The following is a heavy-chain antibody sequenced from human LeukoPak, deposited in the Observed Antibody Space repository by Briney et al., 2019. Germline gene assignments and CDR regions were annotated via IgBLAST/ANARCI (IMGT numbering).Heavy chain of an antibody. D-gene: IGHD3-9*01. J-gene: IGHJ4*02. Sequence: GESLRLSCAASGFTFSSYAMSWVRQAPGKGLEWVSGISGSGGNTYYADSVKGRFTISRDNSKNTLYLQMSSLRAEDTAVYYCAKEAVDYDILTGYYTTGYFDYWGQGTLVTVSS. CDR2: ISGSGGNT. CDR1: GFTFSSYA. CDR3: AKEAVDYDILTGYYTTGYFDY. V-gene: IGHV3-23*01.